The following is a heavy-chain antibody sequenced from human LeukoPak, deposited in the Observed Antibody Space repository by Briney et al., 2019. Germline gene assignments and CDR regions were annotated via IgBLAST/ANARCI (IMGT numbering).Heavy chain of an antibody. CDR2: IGGSGSTT. Sequence: PGGSLRLSCAASGFTFSSYAMSWVRQAPGKGLEWVSAIGGSGSTTHYADSVKGRFTISRDNSKNTVLLQMNSLRAEDTAVYYCAPRGYPTVFHYWGQGTLVTVSS. J-gene: IGHJ4*02. D-gene: IGHD3-10*01. CDR3: APRGYPTVFHY. CDR1: GFTFSSYA. V-gene: IGHV3-23*01.